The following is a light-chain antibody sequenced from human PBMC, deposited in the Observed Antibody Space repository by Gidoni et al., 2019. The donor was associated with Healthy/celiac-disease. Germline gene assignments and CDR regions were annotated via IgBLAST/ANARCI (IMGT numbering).Light chain of an antibody. V-gene: IGKV3-20*01. CDR2: GAS. Sequence: RSTGSCRASQSVSSSYLAWYQQKPGEAPRLLIYGASSTATGIPDRFSGSGSGTDFTLTISRLEPEYFAVYYCQQYGSSPRTFGQGTKVEIK. J-gene: IGKJ1*01. CDR3: QQYGSSPRT. CDR1: QSVSSSY.